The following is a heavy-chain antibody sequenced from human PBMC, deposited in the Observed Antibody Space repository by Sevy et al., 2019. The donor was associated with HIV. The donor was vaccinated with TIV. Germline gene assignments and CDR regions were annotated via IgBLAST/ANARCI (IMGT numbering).Heavy chain of an antibody. CDR2: INTNTGNP. J-gene: IGHJ4*02. V-gene: IGHV7-4-1*02. CDR3: AICSGGDPHSIDY. Sequence: ASVKVSCKASGYTFTSYAMNWVRQAPGQGLEWMGWINTNTGNPTYAQGFTGRFVFSLDTSVSTAFLQISSLKAEDTAQYYCAICSGGDPHSIDYWGQGTLVTVSS. CDR1: GYTFTSYA. D-gene: IGHD6-19*01.